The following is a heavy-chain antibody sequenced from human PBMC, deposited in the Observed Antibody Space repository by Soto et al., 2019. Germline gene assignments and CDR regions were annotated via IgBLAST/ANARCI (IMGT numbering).Heavy chain of an antibody. CDR3: ANDGSTSCYPTCYYYYGMDV. CDR2: ISYDGSNK. V-gene: IGHV3-30*18. Sequence: GGSLRLSCAASGFTFSSYGMHWVRQAPGKGLEWVAVISYDGSNKYYADSVKGRFTISRDNSKNTLYLQMNSLRAEDTAVYYCANDGSTSCYPTCYYYYGMDVWGQGTTVTVSS. D-gene: IGHD2-2*01. CDR1: GFTFSSYG. J-gene: IGHJ6*02.